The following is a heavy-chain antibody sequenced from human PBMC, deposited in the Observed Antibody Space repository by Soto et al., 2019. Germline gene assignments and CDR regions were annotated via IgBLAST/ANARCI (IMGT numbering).Heavy chain of an antibody. J-gene: IGHJ4*02. Sequence: PGGSLRLSCAASGFTFRSFTMNWVRQAPGKGLEWVSTISSNSAYIYYTDALRGRFTISRDNAKNSLHLQMNSLRAEDTAVYYCAREEGVVVTASRGGLDYWGQGTLVTVSS. CDR2: ISSNSAYI. V-gene: IGHV3-21*01. CDR1: GFTFRSFT. CDR3: AREEGVVVTASRGGLDY. D-gene: IGHD2-21*02.